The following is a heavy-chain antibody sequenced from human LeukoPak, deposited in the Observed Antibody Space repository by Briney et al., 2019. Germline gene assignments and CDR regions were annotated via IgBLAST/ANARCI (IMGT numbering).Heavy chain of an antibody. D-gene: IGHD2-2*01. CDR1: GGTFSSYA. CDR2: IIPIFGTA. V-gene: IGHV1-69*13. J-gene: IGHJ5*02. Sequence: SVKVSCKASGGTFSSYAISWVRQAPGQGLEWMGGIIPIFGTANYAQKFQGRVTITADESTSTAYVELSSLRSEDTAVYYCARSQLLSHWFDPWGQGTLVTVSS. CDR3: ARSQLLSHWFDP.